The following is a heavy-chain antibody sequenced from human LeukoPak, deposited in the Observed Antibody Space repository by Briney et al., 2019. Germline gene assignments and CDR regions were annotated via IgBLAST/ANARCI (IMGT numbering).Heavy chain of an antibody. CDR3: ARDCELGVNWNPFDY. J-gene: IGHJ4*02. V-gene: IGHV4-59*01. CDR1: GGSISSYY. D-gene: IGHD1-20*01. CDR2: IYYSGST. Sequence: SETLSLTCTVSGGSISSYYWSWIRQPPGKRLEWIGYIYYSGSTNYNPSLKSRVTISVDTSKNQFSLKLSSVTAADTAVYYCARDCELGVNWNPFDYWGQGTLVTVSS.